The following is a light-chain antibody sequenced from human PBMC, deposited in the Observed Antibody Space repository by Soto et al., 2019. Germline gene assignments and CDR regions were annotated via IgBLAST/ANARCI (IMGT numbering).Light chain of an antibody. J-gene: IGKJ4*01. V-gene: IGKV3-20*01. CDR3: QQYGTSPRLT. CDR2: GAS. CDR1: QSLSSSY. Sequence: EIVLTQSPGTLSLSPGERATLSCRASQSLSSSYLAWYQQKPGQSPRLLIYGASSRATGIPDRFSGSGSGTEFTLTITRLEPEDFAVYYCQQYGTSPRLTFGGGTKVEVK.